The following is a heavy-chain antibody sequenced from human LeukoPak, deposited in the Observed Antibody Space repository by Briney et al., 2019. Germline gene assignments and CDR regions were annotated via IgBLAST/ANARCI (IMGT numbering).Heavy chain of an antibody. CDR2: IYHSGST. J-gene: IGHJ3*02. D-gene: IGHD2-15*01. V-gene: IGHV4-4*02. Sequence: SGTLSLTCAVSGGSISSNNWWGWVRQPPGKGLEWIGEIYHSGSTNYNPSLKGRINISVDKSKNKFSLNLSSVTAADTAIYYCARENCRGATCYSMWGAFDIWGQGTMVTV. CDR3: ARENCRGATCYSMWGAFDI. CDR1: GGSISSNNW.